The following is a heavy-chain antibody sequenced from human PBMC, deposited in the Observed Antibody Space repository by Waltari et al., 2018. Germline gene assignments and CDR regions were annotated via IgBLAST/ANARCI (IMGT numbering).Heavy chain of an antibody. Sequence: QVQLQQWGAGLLKPSETLSLTCAVYGGSFSGYYWSWIRQPPGKGLEWIGEINHSGSTNYNPSLKSRVTISVDTSKNQFSLKLSSVTAADTAVYYCARGARVAARTYYYYGMDVWGQGTTVTVSS. J-gene: IGHJ6*02. CDR2: INHSGST. D-gene: IGHD6-6*01. CDR3: ARGARVAARTYYYYGMDV. CDR1: GGSFSGYY. V-gene: IGHV4-34*01.